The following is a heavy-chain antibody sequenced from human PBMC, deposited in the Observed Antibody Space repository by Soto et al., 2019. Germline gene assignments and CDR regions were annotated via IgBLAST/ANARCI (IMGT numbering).Heavy chain of an antibody. CDR2: IWYDGSNK. Sequence: QVQLVESGGGVVQPGRSLRLSCAASGFTFSSHGMHWVRQAPAKGLEWVAVIWYDGSNKYYADSVRGRFTISRDNSKNMLYLQMNSLRAAATAVYFCARWGSEKFLDYWGQGTLVTVSS. CDR3: ARWGSEKFLDY. CDR1: GFTFSSHG. D-gene: IGHD3-10*01. J-gene: IGHJ4*02. V-gene: IGHV3-33*01.